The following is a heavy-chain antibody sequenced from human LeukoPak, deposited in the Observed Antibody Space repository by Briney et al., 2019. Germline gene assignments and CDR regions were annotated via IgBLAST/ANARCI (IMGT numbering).Heavy chain of an antibody. CDR1: GFTFSRSG. V-gene: IGHV3-30*18. Sequence: GRSLRLSCAASGFTFSRSGMHWVRQAPGKGLEWVAIISSDGSNKYYADSVKGRFTISRDNSKNTLYLQMNSLRAEDTAVYYCAKEGEMATSYDYWGQGTLVTVSS. CDR3: AKEGEMATSYDY. D-gene: IGHD5-24*01. CDR2: ISSDGSNK. J-gene: IGHJ4*02.